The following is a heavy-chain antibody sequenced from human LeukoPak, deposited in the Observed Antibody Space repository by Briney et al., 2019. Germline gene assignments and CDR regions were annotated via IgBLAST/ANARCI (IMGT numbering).Heavy chain of an antibody. J-gene: IGHJ4*02. D-gene: IGHD1-26*01. Sequence: GGSLRLSCAASGFSFDDYAMHWVRQTPGKGLEWVSGISWNSDTIGYADSVKGRFTLSRDNAKNSLYLQMNSLRGEDTALYYCAKDISGTYLAALDYWGQGTLVTVSS. CDR2: ISWNSDTI. CDR3: AKDISGTYLAALDY. CDR1: GFSFDDYA. V-gene: IGHV3-9*01.